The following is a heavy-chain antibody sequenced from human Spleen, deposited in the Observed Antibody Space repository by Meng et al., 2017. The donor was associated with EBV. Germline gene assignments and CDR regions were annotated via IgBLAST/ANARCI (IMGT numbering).Heavy chain of an antibody. CDR1: GYNFGSYY. V-gene: IGHV1-46*01. CDR3: AKDEDQVDS. D-gene: IGHD2-2*01. Sequence: QVQLVQCGAEVKKPGASLKVYCKASGYNFGSYYMHWVRQAPGQGLEWMGVINTSGGSTFYAHRFQGRVTMTRDTSTTTVYMELNSLKSEDTAVYYCAKDEDQVDSWGQGTLVTVSS. CDR2: INTSGGST. J-gene: IGHJ4*02.